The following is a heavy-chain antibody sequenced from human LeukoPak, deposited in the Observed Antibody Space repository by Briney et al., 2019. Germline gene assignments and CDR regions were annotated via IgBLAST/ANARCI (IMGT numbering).Heavy chain of an antibody. V-gene: IGHV1-46*01. J-gene: IGHJ3*02. CDR1: GYTLTSYY. CDR3: ARYGFSSSWQGGWHAFDI. Sequence: GASVKVSCKASGYTLTSYYMHRVRQAPGQGLEWMGIINPTVGDTIYAQKFQGRVTMTRDMSTSTVYMELSSLRSDDTAVYYCARYGFSSSWQGGWHAFDIWGQGTMVTVSS. D-gene: IGHD6-13*01. CDR2: INPTVGDT.